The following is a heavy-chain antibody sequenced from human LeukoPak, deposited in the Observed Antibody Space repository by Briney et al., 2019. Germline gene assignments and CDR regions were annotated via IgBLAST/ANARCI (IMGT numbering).Heavy chain of an antibody. Sequence: GGSLRLSCAASAITFRSYAMSWVRQAPGKGLEWVSAISGSGDSTSYADSVKGRFTISRDNSKNTLYLQMNGLRAEDTAVYYCAKGDAEWGERYFDYWGQGIVVTVSS. CDR2: ISGSGDST. V-gene: IGHV3-23*01. D-gene: IGHD3-3*01. CDR1: AITFRSYA. CDR3: AKGDAEWGERYFDY. J-gene: IGHJ4*02.